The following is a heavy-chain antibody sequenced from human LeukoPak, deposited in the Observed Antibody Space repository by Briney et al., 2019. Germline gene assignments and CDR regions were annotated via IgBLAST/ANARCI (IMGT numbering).Heavy chain of an antibody. CDR1: GFTFSSYG. CDR3: AREISSWGFDY. Sequence: GGSLRLSCAASGFTFSSYGMHWVRQAPGKGLEWVAVIWYDGSNKYYADSVKGRFTISRDNSKNTLYLQMNSLRAEDTAVYYCAREISSWGFDYWGQGTLVTVSS. CDR2: IWYDGSNK. D-gene: IGHD6-13*01. V-gene: IGHV3-33*01. J-gene: IGHJ4*02.